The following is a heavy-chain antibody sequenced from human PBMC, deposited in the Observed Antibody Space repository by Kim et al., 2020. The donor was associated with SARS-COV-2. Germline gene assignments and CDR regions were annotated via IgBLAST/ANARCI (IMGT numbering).Heavy chain of an antibody. Sequence: ESLKISCRSSGYSFSSYWIGWVRQMPGKGLEWMGIIYPGDSDTRYSPSFQGQVTISADKSISTAYLQWSSLKASDTATYYCARRRGWNTGSSFDYWGQGTLVTVSS. D-gene: IGHD1-1*01. J-gene: IGHJ4*02. CDR1: GYSFSSYW. V-gene: IGHV5-51*01. CDR2: IYPGDSDT. CDR3: ARRRGWNTGSSFDY.